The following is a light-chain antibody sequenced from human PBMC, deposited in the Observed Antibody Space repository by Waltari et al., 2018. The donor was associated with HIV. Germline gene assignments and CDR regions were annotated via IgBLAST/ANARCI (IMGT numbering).Light chain of an antibody. CDR2: EVS. CDR1: SRDVGGYNY. J-gene: IGLJ1*01. Sequence: QSALTQPPSASGSPGQSVTISCTRTSRDVGGYNYVSWNQQHPGKAPKLMIYEVSHRPSGVPDRFSGSKSGNTASLTVSGLQAEDEADYYCSSYAGSNNYVFGTGTKVTVL. V-gene: IGLV2-8*01. CDR3: SSYAGSNNYV.